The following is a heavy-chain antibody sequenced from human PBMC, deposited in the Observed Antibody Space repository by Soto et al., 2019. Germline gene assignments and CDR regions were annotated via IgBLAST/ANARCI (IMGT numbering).Heavy chain of an antibody. CDR3: AHRPSSCSGGSCYSGFDY. CDR2: IYWDDDK. CDR1: GFSLSTSGVG. Sequence: QITLKESGPTLVKPTQTLTLTCTFSGFSLSTSGVGVGWIRQPPGKALEWLALIYWDDDKRYSPSLKSSLIIPKDTSKTQVVLTMTNMDPADTATYYCAHRPSSCSGGSCYSGFDYWGQGTLVTVSS. J-gene: IGHJ4*02. V-gene: IGHV2-5*02. D-gene: IGHD2-15*01.